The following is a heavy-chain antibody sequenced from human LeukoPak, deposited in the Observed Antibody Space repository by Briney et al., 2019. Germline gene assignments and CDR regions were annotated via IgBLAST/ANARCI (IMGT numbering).Heavy chain of an antibody. CDR3: AKDLSSAITSALVLDV. V-gene: IGHV3-9*01. CDR1: GFTFDVYA. CDR2: ITWNRDNI. Sequence: GGSLRLSCAASGFTFDVYAMHWVRQAPGKGLEWVSGITWNRDNIGYGDSVKGRFTISRDNVKNVLYLQMTSLRPEDTALYYCAKDLSSAITSALVLDVWGQGTTVIVSS. D-gene: IGHD3-22*01. J-gene: IGHJ6*02.